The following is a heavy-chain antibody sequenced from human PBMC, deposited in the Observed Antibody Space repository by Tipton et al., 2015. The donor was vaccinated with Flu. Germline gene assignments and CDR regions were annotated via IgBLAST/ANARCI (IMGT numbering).Heavy chain of an antibody. CDR3: ARLFTPLNG. D-gene: IGHD2-8*01. V-gene: IGHV4-39*01. CDR2: IYYSGST. Sequence: TLSLTCTVSGGSISSSSYYWGWIRQPPGKGLEWIGSIYYSGSTYYNPSLKSRVTISVDTSKNQFSLKLSSVTAADTAVYYCARLFTPLNGWGQGTLVTVSS. CDR1: GGSISSSSYY. J-gene: IGHJ4*02.